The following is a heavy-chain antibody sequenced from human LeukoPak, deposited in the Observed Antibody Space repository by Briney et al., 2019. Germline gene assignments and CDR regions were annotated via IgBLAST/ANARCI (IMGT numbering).Heavy chain of an antibody. J-gene: IGHJ6*02. Sequence: GGSLRLSCAASGFTFSSYWMSWVRQAPGKGLEWVANIKQDGSEKYYVDSVKGRFTISRDNAKNSLYLQMNSLRAEDTAVYYCARGISYGSGSFYGMDVWGQGTTVTVSS. CDR1: GFTFSSYW. CDR2: IKQDGSEK. D-gene: IGHD3-10*01. V-gene: IGHV3-7*01. CDR3: ARGISYGSGSFYGMDV.